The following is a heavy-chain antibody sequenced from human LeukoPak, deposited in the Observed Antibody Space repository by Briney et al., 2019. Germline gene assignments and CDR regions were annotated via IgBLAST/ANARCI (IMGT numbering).Heavy chain of an antibody. CDR3: ARDKDGSWYRLFDY. Sequence: SVKVSCKASGGTFSSYAISWVRQAPGQGLEWMGGIIPIFGTANYAQTFQGRVTITADKSTSTAYMELSSLRSEDTAVYYCARDKDGSWYRLFDYWGQGTLVTVSS. J-gene: IGHJ4*02. D-gene: IGHD6-13*01. CDR1: GGTFSSYA. CDR2: IIPIFGTA. V-gene: IGHV1-69*06.